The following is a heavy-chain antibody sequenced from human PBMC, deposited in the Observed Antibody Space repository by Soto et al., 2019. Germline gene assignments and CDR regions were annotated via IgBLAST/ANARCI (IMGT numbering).Heavy chain of an antibody. Sequence: QVPLVQSGAEVKKPGSSVKVSCKASGGTFSSYAISWVRQAPGQGLEWMGGIIPIFGTANYAQKFQGRVTITADESTSTAYMELSSLRSEDTAVYYCARGSPYYYGSGSYLDWFDPWGQGTLVTVSS. CDR2: IIPIFGTA. CDR1: GGTFSSYA. J-gene: IGHJ5*02. CDR3: ARGSPYYYGSGSYLDWFDP. V-gene: IGHV1-69*01. D-gene: IGHD3-10*01.